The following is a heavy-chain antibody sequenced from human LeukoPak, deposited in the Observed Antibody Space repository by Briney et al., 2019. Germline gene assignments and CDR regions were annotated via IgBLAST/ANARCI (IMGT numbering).Heavy chain of an antibody. CDR1: GFTFSTYG. D-gene: IGHD6-13*01. V-gene: IGHV3-33*06. CDR3: AKDSFPIAAAGYYFDY. J-gene: IGHJ4*02. Sequence: GGSLRLSCAASGFTFSTYGMHWVRQAPGKGLEWVALIWYDGSNKYYADSVKGRFTISRDNSKNTLYLQMNSLRAEDTALYYCAKDSFPIAAAGYYFDYWGQGTLVTVSS. CDR2: IWYDGSNK.